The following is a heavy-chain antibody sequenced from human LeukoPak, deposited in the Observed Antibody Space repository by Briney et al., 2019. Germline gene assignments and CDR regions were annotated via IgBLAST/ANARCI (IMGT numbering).Heavy chain of an antibody. V-gene: IGHV3-23*01. CDR3: ARDPCSGGSCPANWFDP. D-gene: IGHD2-15*01. J-gene: IGHJ5*02. Sequence: PGGSLRLSCAASGFTFSSYAMSWVRQAPGKGLEWVSAISGSGGSTYYADSVKGRFTISRDNSKNTLYLQMNSLRAEDTAVYYCARDPCSGGSCPANWFDPWGQGTLVTVSS. CDR2: ISGSGGST. CDR1: GFTFSSYA.